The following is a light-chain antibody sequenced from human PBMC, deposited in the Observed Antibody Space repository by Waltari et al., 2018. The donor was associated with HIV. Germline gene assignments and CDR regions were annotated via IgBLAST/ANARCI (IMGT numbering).Light chain of an antibody. CDR2: DAS. CDR1: QSVNTA. Sequence: EVVMTQSPAILSVSPGERATLSCRASQSVNTALAWYQQKPGQAPRLLMSDASKRATGIAARFGGSGSGTDFTLTISSLEPEDFAVYYCQQHSTWPPTWTFGQGTKVEIK. V-gene: IGKV3-11*01. J-gene: IGKJ1*01. CDR3: QQHSTWPPTWT.